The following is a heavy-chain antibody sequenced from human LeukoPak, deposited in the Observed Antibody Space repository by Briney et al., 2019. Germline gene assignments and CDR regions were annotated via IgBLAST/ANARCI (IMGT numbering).Heavy chain of an antibody. J-gene: IGHJ4*02. CDR2: INHSGST. CDR3: ARGSYSSSSFDY. Sequence: RASETLSLTCAVYGGSFSGYYWSWIRQPPGKGLEWIGEINHSGSTNYNPSLKSRVTISVDTSRNQFSLKLSSVTAAGTAVYYCARGSYSSSSFDYWGQGTLVTVSS. V-gene: IGHV4-34*01. D-gene: IGHD6-6*01. CDR1: GGSFSGYY.